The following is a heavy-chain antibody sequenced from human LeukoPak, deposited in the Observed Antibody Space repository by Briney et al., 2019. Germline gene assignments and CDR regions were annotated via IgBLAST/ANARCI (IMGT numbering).Heavy chain of an antibody. V-gene: IGHV3-23*01. CDR3: AKDYLYYYDSSGYYSGY. Sequence: GGSLRLSCAASGFTFSSYAMSWVRQAPGKGLEWVSAISGSGGSTYYADSVKGRFTISRDNSKNTLYLQMNSLRAVDTAVYYCAKDYLYYYDSSGYYSGYWGQGTLVTVSS. D-gene: IGHD3-22*01. CDR2: ISGSGGST. CDR1: GFTFSSYA. J-gene: IGHJ4*02.